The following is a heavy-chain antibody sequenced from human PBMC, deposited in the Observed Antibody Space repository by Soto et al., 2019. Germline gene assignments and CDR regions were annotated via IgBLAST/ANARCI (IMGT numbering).Heavy chain of an antibody. D-gene: IGHD1-1*01. Sequence: PSETLSLTCTVSGGSISSYNWSWLRQPPGKGLEWIGYIYYSGSTNYNPSLKSRVTISVDTSKNQFSLKLSSVTAADTAVYYCARVQPGTIDYWGQGDLVTVSS. CDR1: GGSISSYN. CDR2: IYYSGST. J-gene: IGHJ4*02. V-gene: IGHV4-59*01. CDR3: ARVQPGTIDY.